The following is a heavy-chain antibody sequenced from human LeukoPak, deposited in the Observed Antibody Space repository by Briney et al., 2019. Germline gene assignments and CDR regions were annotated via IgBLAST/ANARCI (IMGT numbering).Heavy chain of an antibody. J-gene: IGHJ3*02. Sequence: GESLKISCKGSGYSFTTCWIGWVRQMPGKGLEWVGIIYPGDSETRYSPSFQGQVTISADKSITTAYLQWSSLKASDTAMYYCVRSPRDGYYDAFDIWGQGTMVTVSS. D-gene: IGHD5-24*01. CDR1: GYSFTTCW. CDR2: IYPGDSET. CDR3: VRSPRDGYYDAFDI. V-gene: IGHV5-51*01.